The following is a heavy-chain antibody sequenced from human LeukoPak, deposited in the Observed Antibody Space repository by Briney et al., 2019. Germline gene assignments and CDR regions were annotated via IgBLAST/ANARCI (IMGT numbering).Heavy chain of an antibody. V-gene: IGHV4-61*01. CDR2: IYYSGCS. Sequence: SQTLSLTCTVSGGSISSGSYYWSWLRQPPGKGLDLFVFIYYSGCSNYNPSLKSRFTISVDTSRNQFSLKLPSVTAADTAVYYCARVDYDLWSGYSRAIDYWGQGTLVTVSS. CDR1: GGSISSGSYY. J-gene: IGHJ4*02. CDR3: ARVDYDLWSGYSRAIDY. D-gene: IGHD3-3*01.